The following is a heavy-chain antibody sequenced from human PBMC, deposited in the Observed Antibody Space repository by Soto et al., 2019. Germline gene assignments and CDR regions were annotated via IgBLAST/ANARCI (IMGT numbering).Heavy chain of an antibody. D-gene: IGHD6-19*01. J-gene: IGHJ3*02. CDR2: INPSGGST. CDR1: GYTFTSYY. Sequence: ASVKVSCKASGYTFTSYYMHWVRQAPGQGLEWMGIINPSGGSTSYAQKFQGRVTMTRDTSTSTVYMELSSLRSEDTAVYYCARGKRSSSGWYSGAFDIWGQGTMVTVSS. V-gene: IGHV1-46*03. CDR3: ARGKRSSSGWYSGAFDI.